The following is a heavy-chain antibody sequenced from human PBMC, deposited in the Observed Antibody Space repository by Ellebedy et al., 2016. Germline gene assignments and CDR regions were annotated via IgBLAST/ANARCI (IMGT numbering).Heavy chain of an antibody. CDR1: GFTFGTYA. D-gene: IGHD3-10*01. CDR2: INSDGSST. J-gene: IGHJ6*02. CDR3: ARWGSKAMGELLWFGELWGGYYYYGMDV. V-gene: IGHV3-74*01. Sequence: GGSLRLSCATSGFTFGTYAMGWVRQAPGKGLEWVSRINSDGSSTSYADSVKGRFTISRDNAKNTLYLQMNSLRAEDTGVYYCARWGSKAMGELLWFGELWGGYYYYGMDVWGQGTTVTVSS.